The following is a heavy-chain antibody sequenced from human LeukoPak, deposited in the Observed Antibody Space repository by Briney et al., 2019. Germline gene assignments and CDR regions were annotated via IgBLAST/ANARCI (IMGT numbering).Heavy chain of an antibody. CDR1: GGTFSNYA. CDR2: IIPIYGTA. Sequence: SVKVSCKASGGTFSNYAITWVRQAPGQGLEWMGGIIPIYGTANYAQKFQGRVTITADKSTGTAYMDLSSLTFEDTAMYYCARESSNYDDSGPSDAFNIWGQGTMVTVSS. D-gene: IGHD3-22*01. V-gene: IGHV1-69*06. J-gene: IGHJ3*02. CDR3: ARESSNYDDSGPSDAFNI.